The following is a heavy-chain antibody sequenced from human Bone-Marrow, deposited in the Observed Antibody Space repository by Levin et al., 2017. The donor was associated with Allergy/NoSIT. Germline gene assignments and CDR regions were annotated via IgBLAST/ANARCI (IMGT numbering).Heavy chain of an antibody. CDR1: GYTFTGYY. Sequence: ASVKVSCKASGYTFTGYYMHWVRQAPGQGLEWMGWINPNSGGTNYAQKFQGRVTMTRDTSISTAYMELSRLRSDDTAVYYCARDLQDYDFWSGYYTQGSWFDPWGQGTLVTVSS. CDR2: INPNSGGT. CDR3: ARDLQDYDFWSGYYTQGSWFDP. D-gene: IGHD3-3*01. J-gene: IGHJ5*02. V-gene: IGHV1-2*02.